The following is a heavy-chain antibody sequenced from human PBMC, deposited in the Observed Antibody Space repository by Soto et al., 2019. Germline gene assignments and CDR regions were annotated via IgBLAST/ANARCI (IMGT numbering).Heavy chain of an antibody. J-gene: IGHJ4*02. CDR1: NFSVLTSIYY. CDR3: ARNWNLALVPAAYFDS. V-gene: IGHV4-39*01. CDR2: VYYTGTT. Sequence: SETLSLTCTVSNFSVLTSIYYWAWIRQPPGKGLEWVGTVYYTGTTYYNPSLQSRVTISIDTSKNQFSPNLNSVTATDTAVYYCARNWNLALVPAAYFDSWGQGTLVTVSS. D-gene: IGHD2-2*01.